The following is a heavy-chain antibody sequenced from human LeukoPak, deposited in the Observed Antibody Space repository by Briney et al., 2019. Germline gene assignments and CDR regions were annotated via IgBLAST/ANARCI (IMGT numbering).Heavy chain of an antibody. D-gene: IGHD3-3*01. CDR1: GFTFSSYA. Sequence: GGSLRLSCAASGFTFSSYAMHWVRQAPGKGLEWVAVISYDGSNKYYADSVKGRFTISRDNSKNTLYLQMNSLRAEDTAVYYCARELPIGYYDFWSGYYDWGQGTLVTVSS. CDR2: ISYDGSNK. J-gene: IGHJ4*02. CDR3: ARELPIGYYDFWSGYYD. V-gene: IGHV3-30*14.